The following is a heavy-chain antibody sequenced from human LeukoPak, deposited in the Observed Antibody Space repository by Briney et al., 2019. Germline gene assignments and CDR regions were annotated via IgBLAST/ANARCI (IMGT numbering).Heavy chain of an antibody. CDR3: AREGSSWYYAFDI. J-gene: IGHJ3*02. Sequence: SETLSLTRAVSGHSISSGYYWGWIRQPPGKGLEWIGSIYHSGSTYYNPSLKRRVTISVDTSKNLFSLKLSSVTAADTAVYYCAREGSSWYYAFDIWGEGTMVTVSS. CDR2: IYHSGST. CDR1: GHSISSGYY. D-gene: IGHD6-13*01. V-gene: IGHV4-38-2*02.